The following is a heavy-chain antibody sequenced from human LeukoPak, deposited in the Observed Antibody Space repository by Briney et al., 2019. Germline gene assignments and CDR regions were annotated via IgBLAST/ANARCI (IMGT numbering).Heavy chain of an antibody. CDR1: GVSISSSNSY. J-gene: IGHJ3*02. V-gene: IGHV4-39*07. D-gene: IGHD3-16*02. CDR2: VYYTGNT. CDR3: ARVWGNNDYVWGSYRPPPLNAFDI. Sequence: PSETLSLTCTVSGVSISSSNSYWGWIRQPPGKGLEWIGSVYYTGNTYYNASLKSRVTISVDTSKNQFSLKLSSVTAADTAVYYCARVWGNNDYVWGSYRPPPLNAFDIWGQGTMVTVSS.